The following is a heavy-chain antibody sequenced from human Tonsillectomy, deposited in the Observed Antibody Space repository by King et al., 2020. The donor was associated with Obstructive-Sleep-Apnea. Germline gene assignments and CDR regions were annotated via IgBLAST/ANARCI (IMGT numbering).Heavy chain of an antibody. V-gene: IGHV3-23*04. CDR1: GFTFSSYA. CDR3: AKVLYDILTGYYTYYYYGMDV. J-gene: IGHJ6*02. CDR2: ISGSGGST. Sequence: VQLVESGGGLVQPGGSLRLSCAASGFTFSSYAMSWVRQAPGKGLEWVSAISGSGGSTYYADSVKGRFTISSDNSKNTLYLQMNSLRAEDTAVYYCAKVLYDILTGYYTYYYYGMDVWGQGTTVTVSS. D-gene: IGHD3-9*01.